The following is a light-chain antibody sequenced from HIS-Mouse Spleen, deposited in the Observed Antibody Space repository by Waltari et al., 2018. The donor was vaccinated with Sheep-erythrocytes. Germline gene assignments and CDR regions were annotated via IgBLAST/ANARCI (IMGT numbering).Light chain of an antibody. CDR3: QAWDSSIVV. CDR1: KSGDTY. Sequence: SSELTQPPSVSVSPGQTASITCSGDKSGDTYACWYQQKPGQSPVLVIYQDTKRPSGIPERFSGSNSGNTATLTISGTQAMDEADYYCQAWDSSIVVFGGGTKLTVL. CDR2: QDT. J-gene: IGLJ2*01. V-gene: IGLV3-1*01.